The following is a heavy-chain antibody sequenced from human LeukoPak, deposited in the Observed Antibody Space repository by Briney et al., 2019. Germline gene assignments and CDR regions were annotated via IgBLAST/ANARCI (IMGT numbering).Heavy chain of an antibody. V-gene: IGHV1-69*05. J-gene: IGHJ4*02. CDR1: GGTFSSYA. Sequence: SVKVSCKASGGTFSSYAISWVRQAHGQGLEWMGRIIPIFGTANYAQKFQGRVTITTDESTSTAYMELSSLRSEDTAAYYCARDPNPYSGEGDYWGQGTLVTASS. CDR2: IIPIFGTA. D-gene: IGHD3-10*01. CDR3: ARDPNPYSGEGDY.